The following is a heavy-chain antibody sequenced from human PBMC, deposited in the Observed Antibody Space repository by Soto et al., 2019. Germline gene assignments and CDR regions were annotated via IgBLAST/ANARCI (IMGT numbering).Heavy chain of an antibody. V-gene: IGHV3-23*01. CDR1: GFTFSNFA. CDR3: ANPIPKTGTTFGF. Sequence: QLLESGGGFVQPGGSLRLSCVASGFTFSNFAMAWVRQAPGEGLEWVSAISGSGDDTFYADSMKGRFTISRDNSKDTLHLQINSLSAEDPAVYYCANPIPKTGTTFGFWGQGTLVTVSS. CDR2: ISGSGDDT. J-gene: IGHJ4*02. D-gene: IGHD1-1*01.